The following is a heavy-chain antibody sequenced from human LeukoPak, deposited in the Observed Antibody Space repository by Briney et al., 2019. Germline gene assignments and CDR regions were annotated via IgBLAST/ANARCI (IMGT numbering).Heavy chain of an antibody. CDR2: INPSGGGT. CDR3: ARILSYDSSGYYSPRFDY. V-gene: IGHV1-46*01. D-gene: IGHD3-22*01. CDR1: GYTLTSYY. J-gene: IGHJ4*02. Sequence: ASVKVSCKASGYTLTSYYMHWVRQAPGQGLEWMGIINPSGGGTTYAQKFQGRVTMTRDTSTSIVYMELSSLRSEDTAVYYCARILSYDSSGYYSPRFDYWGQGTLVTVSS.